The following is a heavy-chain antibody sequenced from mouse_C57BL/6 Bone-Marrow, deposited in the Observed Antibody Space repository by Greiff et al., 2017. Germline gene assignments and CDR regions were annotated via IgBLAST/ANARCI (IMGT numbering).Heavy chain of an antibody. CDR3: ARSHDYDEAWFAY. J-gene: IGHJ3*01. V-gene: IGHV1-55*01. Sequence: VQLQQPGAELVKPGASVKMSCKASGYTFTSYWITWVKQRPGQGLEWIGDIYPGSGSTNYNEKFKSKATLTVDTSSSTAYMQLSSLTSEDSAVYYCARSHDYDEAWFAYWGQGTLVTVSA. CDR1: GYTFTSYW. CDR2: IYPGSGST. D-gene: IGHD2-4*01.